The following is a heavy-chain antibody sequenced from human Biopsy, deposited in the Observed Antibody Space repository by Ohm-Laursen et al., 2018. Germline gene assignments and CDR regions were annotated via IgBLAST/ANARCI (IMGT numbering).Heavy chain of an antibody. V-gene: IGHV4-59*07. D-gene: IGHD5-24*01. Sequence: SGTLSLTCTVSGGPIDSYYWSWIRQPPGKALEWIGYIYFTGRTSYNPSLKSRVTMSVNTSKKQFSLRLSSVTAADTAVYYCASAGYNPDWNFDLWGRGTRVTVSP. CDR3: ASAGYNPDWNFDL. CDR2: IYFTGRT. CDR1: GGPIDSYY. J-gene: IGHJ2*01.